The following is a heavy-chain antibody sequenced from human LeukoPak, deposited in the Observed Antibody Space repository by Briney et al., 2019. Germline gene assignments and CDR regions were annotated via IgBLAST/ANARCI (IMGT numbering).Heavy chain of an antibody. D-gene: IGHD6-25*01. V-gene: IGHV4-59*01. CDR3: ARFRDAAYFDY. CDR2: IYYSGST. Sequence: SETLSLTCTVPGGSISSYYWSWIRQPPGKGLEWIGYIYYSGSTNYNPPLKSRVTISVDTSKNQFSLKLSSVTAADTAVYYCARFRDAAYFDYWGQGTLVTVSS. CDR1: GGSISSYY. J-gene: IGHJ4*02.